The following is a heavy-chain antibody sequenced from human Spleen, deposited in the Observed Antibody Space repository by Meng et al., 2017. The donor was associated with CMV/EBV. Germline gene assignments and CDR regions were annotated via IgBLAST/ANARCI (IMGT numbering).Heavy chain of an antibody. V-gene: IGHV1-2*02. D-gene: IGHD3-3*01. Sequence: ASVKVSCKTSGYTFAGHYLHWLRQAPGQGLEWMAWVHYDTGEANYAQNFHGRVTVTRDTSITTAYMELSSLSSDDTAVYYCARGPPIIFGVVISGSWGQGTEVTVSS. CDR2: VHYDTGEA. CDR1: GYTFAGHY. J-gene: IGHJ5*02. CDR3: ARGPPIIFGVVISGS.